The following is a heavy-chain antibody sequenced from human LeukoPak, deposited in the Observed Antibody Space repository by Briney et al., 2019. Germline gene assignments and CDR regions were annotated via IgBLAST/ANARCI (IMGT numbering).Heavy chain of an antibody. Sequence: GASVKVTCKASGFTFTSSALQWVRQPRGQRLEWVGWIVVGSGNTNYAQKFRERVTITRDMSTSTAYIELSSLRSEDTAVYYCAAPTTVVTGVYAFDIWGQGTMVTVSS. J-gene: IGHJ3*02. CDR2: IVVGSGNT. CDR3: AAPTTVVTGVYAFDI. D-gene: IGHD4-23*01. CDR1: GFTFTSSA. V-gene: IGHV1-58*01.